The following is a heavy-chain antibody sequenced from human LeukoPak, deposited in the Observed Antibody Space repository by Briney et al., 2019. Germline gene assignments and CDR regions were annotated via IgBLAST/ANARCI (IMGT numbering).Heavy chain of an antibody. J-gene: IGHJ5*02. CDR3: AKDGSGSYYDRWLDP. CDR1: GGSISSNY. CDR2: IYYRGGT. D-gene: IGHD3-10*01. V-gene: IGHV4-59*12. Sequence: SETLSLTCTVSGGSISSNYWTWIRQPPGKGLEWIGYIYYRGGTNYNPSLQSRVTISVDTSKNQFSLKVTSVTAADTAVYYCAKDGSGSYYDRWLDPWGQGTLVTVSS.